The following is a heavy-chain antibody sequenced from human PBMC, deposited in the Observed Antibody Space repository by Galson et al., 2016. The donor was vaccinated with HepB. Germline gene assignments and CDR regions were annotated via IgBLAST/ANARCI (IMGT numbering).Heavy chain of an antibody. J-gene: IGHJ6*02. CDR1: TFSSYA. Sequence: TFSSYAISWVRQAPGQGLEWMGVIINLYGTANYALKFQGRVTITADESTSTAHMEVSSLRYEDTAVYYCARVRDGYNTRFYYGMDVWGQGTSVTVS. CDR3: ARVRDGYNTRFYYGMDV. D-gene: IGHD5-24*01. V-gene: IGHV1-69*01. CDR2: IINLYGTA.